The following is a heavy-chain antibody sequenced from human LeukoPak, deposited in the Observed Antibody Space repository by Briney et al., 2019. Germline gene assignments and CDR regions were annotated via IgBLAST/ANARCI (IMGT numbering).Heavy chain of an antibody. CDR3: ARGKGSRSSSWYGY. V-gene: IGHV1-18*01. Sequence: GASVKVSCKAAGYTFTSYGISWVRQAPGQGLEWMGWISAYNGNTNYAQKLQGRVTMTTDTSTSTAYMELRSLRSEDTAVYYCARGKGSRSSSWYGYWGQGTLLTVSS. CDR1: GYTFTSYG. D-gene: IGHD6-13*01. J-gene: IGHJ4*02. CDR2: ISAYNGNT.